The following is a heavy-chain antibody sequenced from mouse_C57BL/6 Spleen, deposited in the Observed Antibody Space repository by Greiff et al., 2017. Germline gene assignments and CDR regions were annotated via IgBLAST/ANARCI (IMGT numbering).Heavy chain of an antibody. CDR2: LDPSDSYT. J-gene: IGHJ1*03. CDR1: GYTFTSYW. CDR3: ATYYYGSSYWYFDV. D-gene: IGHD1-1*01. Sequence: VQLQQPGAELVMPGASVKLSCKASGYTFTSYWMHWVKQRPGQGLEWIGELDPSDSYTNYNQKFKGKSTLTVDKSSSTAYMQLSSLTSEDSAVYYCATYYYGSSYWYFDVWGTGTTVTVSS. V-gene: IGHV1-69*01.